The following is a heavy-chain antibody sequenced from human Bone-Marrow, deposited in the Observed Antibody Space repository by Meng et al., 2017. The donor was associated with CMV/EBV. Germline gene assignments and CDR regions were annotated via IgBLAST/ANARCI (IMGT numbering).Heavy chain of an antibody. Sequence: GSLRLSCTVSGGSISSYYWSWIRQPPGKGLEWIGYIYYSGSTNYNPSLKSRVTISVDTSKNQFSLKLSSVTAADTAVYYCARGSLTGTRDYYYGMDVWGQGTTVTVSS. CDR2: IYYSGST. CDR3: ARGSLTGTRDYYYGMDV. J-gene: IGHJ6*02. D-gene: IGHD1-7*01. CDR1: GGSISSYY. V-gene: IGHV4-59*12.